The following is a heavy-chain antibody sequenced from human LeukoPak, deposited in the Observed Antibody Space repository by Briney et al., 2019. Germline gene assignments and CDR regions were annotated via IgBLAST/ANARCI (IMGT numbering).Heavy chain of an antibody. CDR1: GYTFTSYC. D-gene: IGHD3-10*01. CDR2: ISAYNGNT. J-gene: IGHJ4*02. CDR3: ATSYYYGSGSYLRAFDY. Sequence: ASVKVSCKASGYTFTSYCISWVRQAPGQGLEWMGWISAYNGNTTYAQKLQGRVTMTTDTSTSTAYMQLRSLRSDDTAVYYCATSYYYGSGSYLRAFDYWGQGTLVTVSS. V-gene: IGHV1-18*01.